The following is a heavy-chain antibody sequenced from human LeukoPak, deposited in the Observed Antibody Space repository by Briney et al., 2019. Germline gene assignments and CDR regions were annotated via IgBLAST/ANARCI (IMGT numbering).Heavy chain of an antibody. CDR2: IKRDGSEK. V-gene: IGHV3-7*01. D-gene: IGHD3-10*01. CDR1: GFTFSDHS. J-gene: IGHJ4*02. CDR3: AKDRGVRGGSFDY. Sequence: PGGSRRLSCVASGFTFSDHSMMWVRQAPGKGLEWVANIKRDGSEKNYADSVKGRFTVSRDNSKNTLYLQTNSLRVEDTAMYYCAKDRGVRGGSFDYWGQGTLVTVSS.